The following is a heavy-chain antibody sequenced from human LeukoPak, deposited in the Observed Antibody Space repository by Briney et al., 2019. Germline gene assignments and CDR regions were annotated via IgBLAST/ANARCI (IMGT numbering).Heavy chain of an antibody. CDR3: ARRFSGYSSGSDY. CDR1: GYSFTTYW. CDR2: IYPGDSDT. V-gene: IGHV5-51*01. J-gene: IGHJ4*02. D-gene: IGHD6-19*01. Sequence: GESLKISCKGSGYSFTTYWIGWVRQMPGRGLEWMGIIYPGDSDTRYSPSFQGQVTISADKSISTAYLQWSSLKASDTAMYYCARRFSGYSSGSDYWGQGTLVTISS.